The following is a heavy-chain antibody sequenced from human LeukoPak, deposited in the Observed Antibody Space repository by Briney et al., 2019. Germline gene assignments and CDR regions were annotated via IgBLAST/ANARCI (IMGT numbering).Heavy chain of an antibody. V-gene: IGHV1-24*01. D-gene: IGHD3-9*01. CDR2: FDPEDGET. CDR3: ATAYYYDILTGYYKLPDY. CDR1: GYTLTELS. Sequence: ASVKVSCKVSGYTLTELSMHWARQAPGKGLEWMGGFDPEDGETIYAQKFQGRVTMTEDTSTDTAYMELSSLRSEDTAVYYCATAYYYDILTGYYKLPDYWGQGTLVTVSS. J-gene: IGHJ4*02.